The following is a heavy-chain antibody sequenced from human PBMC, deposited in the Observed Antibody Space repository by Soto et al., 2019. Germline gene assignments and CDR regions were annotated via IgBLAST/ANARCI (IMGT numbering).Heavy chain of an antibody. CDR1: GGTFSSYT. Sequence: GASVKVSCKASGGTFSSYTISWVRQAPGQGLEWMGRIIPILGIANYAQKFQGRVTITADKSTSTAYMELSSLRSEDTAVYYCARLQGYSYGAALDYWGQGTLVTVSS. D-gene: IGHD5-18*01. J-gene: IGHJ4*02. CDR3: ARLQGYSYGAALDY. V-gene: IGHV1-69*02. CDR2: IIPILGIA.